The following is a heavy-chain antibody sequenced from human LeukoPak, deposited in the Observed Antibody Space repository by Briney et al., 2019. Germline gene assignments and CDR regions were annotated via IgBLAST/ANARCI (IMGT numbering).Heavy chain of an antibody. CDR2: INPSGGST. D-gene: IGHD4-11*01. CDR1: GYTITDYY. CDR3: ARWTTTYLDY. V-gene: IGHV1-46*01. Sequence: ASVKVSCKASGYTITDYYLHWVRQAPGQGLEWMGIINPSGGSTNFAQKFQGRVTMTTNTSTITVYMELSSLRSEDTAVYYCARWTTTYLDYWGQGTLVTVSS. J-gene: IGHJ4*02.